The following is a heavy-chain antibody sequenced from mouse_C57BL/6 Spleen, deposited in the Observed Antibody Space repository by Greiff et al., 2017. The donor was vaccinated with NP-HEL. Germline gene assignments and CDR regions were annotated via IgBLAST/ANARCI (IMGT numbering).Heavy chain of an antibody. CDR3: ARGGGVYDGYSWFAY. J-gene: IGHJ3*01. V-gene: IGHV1-81*01. Sequence: VQLQESGAELARPGASVKLSCKASGYTFTSYGISWVKQRTGQGLEWIGEIYPRSGNTYYNEKFKGKATLTADKSSSTAYMELRSLTSEDSAVYFCARGGGVYDGYSWFAYWGQGTLVTVSA. CDR1: GYTFTSYG. CDR2: IYPRSGNT. D-gene: IGHD2-3*01.